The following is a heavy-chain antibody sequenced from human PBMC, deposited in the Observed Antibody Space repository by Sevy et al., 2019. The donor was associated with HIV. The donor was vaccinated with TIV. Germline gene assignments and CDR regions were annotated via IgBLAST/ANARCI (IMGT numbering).Heavy chain of an antibody. J-gene: IGHJ4*02. CDR3: ARDLKGGRIAVAGWGY. Sequence: GEPLKISCAASGFTFSSYAMHWVRQAPGKGLEWVAVISYDGSNKYYADSVKGRFTISRDNSKNTLYLQMNSLRAEDTAVYYCARDLKGGRIAVAGWGYWGQGTLVTVSS. D-gene: IGHD6-19*01. CDR1: GFTFSSYA. CDR2: ISYDGSNK. V-gene: IGHV3-30-3*01.